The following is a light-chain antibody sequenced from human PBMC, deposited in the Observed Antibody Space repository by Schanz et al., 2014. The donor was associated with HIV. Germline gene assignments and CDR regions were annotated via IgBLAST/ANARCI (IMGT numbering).Light chain of an antibody. J-gene: IGKJ3*01. Sequence: EIVLTQSPGTLSLSPGERATLSCRTSQSVSTYLAWYRQKPGQAPRLLIYDASNRATGIPARFSGSGSGTDFTLTISSLEPEDFAVYYCQQRSNWPRVFGPGTKVEI. CDR3: QQRSNWPRV. CDR1: QSVSTY. V-gene: IGKV3-11*01. CDR2: DAS.